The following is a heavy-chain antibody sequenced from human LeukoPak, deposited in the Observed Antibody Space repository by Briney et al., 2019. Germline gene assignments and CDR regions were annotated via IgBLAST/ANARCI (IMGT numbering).Heavy chain of an antibody. CDR2: IYYSGST. CDR3: ARMVKENWFDP. CDR1: GGSISSSSYY. D-gene: IGHD4-23*01. J-gene: IGHJ5*02. Sequence: SETLSLTCTVSGGSISSSSYYWGWIRQPPGKGLEWIGSIYYSGSTYYNPSLKSRVTISVDTSKNQFSLKLSSVTAADTAVYYCARMVKENWFDPWGQGTLVTVSS. V-gene: IGHV4-39*07.